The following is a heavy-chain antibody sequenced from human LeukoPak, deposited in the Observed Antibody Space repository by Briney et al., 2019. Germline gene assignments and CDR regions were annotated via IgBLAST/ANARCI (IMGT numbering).Heavy chain of an antibody. CDR3: ARGLAVEQWLTDY. Sequence: SGGSLRLSCAASGFTFSDYYMSWIRQAPGKGLEWVSYISSSSSYTNYADSVKGRFTISRDNAKNSLYLQMNSLRAEDTAVYYCARGLAVEQWLTDYWGQGTLVTVSS. J-gene: IGHJ4*02. V-gene: IGHV3-11*06. CDR1: GFTFSDYY. D-gene: IGHD6-19*01. CDR2: ISSSSSYT.